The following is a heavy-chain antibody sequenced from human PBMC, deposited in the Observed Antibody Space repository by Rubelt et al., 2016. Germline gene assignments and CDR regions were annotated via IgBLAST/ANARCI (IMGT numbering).Heavy chain of an antibody. CDR1: GGYY. CDR2: IYYSGST. V-gene: IGHV4-31*02. Sequence: GGYYWSWIRQHPGKGLEWIGYIYYSGSTYYNPSLKSRVTISVDTSKNQFSLKLSSVTAADTAVYYCARLGSLGGNSGKDYWGQGTLVTVSS. D-gene: IGHD4-23*01. J-gene: IGHJ4*02. CDR3: ARLGSLGGNSGKDY.